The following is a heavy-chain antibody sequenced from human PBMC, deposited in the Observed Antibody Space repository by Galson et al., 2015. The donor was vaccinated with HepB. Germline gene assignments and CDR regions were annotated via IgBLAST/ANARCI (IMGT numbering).Heavy chain of an antibody. Sequence: SLRLSCAASGFIFSSHAMSWVRQAPGRGLEWVSVISNSGGGTYYADSVRGRVTISRDNSKSILYLQMNSLRAEDTAVYYCTKSGLSGPIPAAVDYWGQGTLVTVSS. V-gene: IGHV3-23*01. CDR1: GFIFSSHA. J-gene: IGHJ4*02. D-gene: IGHD2-2*01. CDR2: ISNSGGGT. CDR3: TKSGLSGPIPAAVDY.